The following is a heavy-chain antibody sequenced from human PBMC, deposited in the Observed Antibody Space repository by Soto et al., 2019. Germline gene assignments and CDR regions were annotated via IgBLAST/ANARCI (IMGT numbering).Heavy chain of an antibody. Sequence: GGSLRLSCAASGFTFSNYAIHWVRQAPGKGLEWVAVISYDGSNKFYANSVKGRFTISRDNSKNTLYLQMNSLRAEDTAVYYCAKDLVRDYIDNRLDWWGQGTLVTVSS. V-gene: IGHV3-30*18. CDR2: ISYDGSNK. CDR3: AKDLVRDYIDNRLDW. CDR1: GFTFSNYA. D-gene: IGHD4-17*01. J-gene: IGHJ4*02.